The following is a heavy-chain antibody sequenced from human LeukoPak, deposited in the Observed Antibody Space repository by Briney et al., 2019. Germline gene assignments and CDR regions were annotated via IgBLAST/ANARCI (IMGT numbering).Heavy chain of an antibody. D-gene: IGHD6-13*01. V-gene: IGHV3-49*04. CDR1: GFTFGDYA. CDR3: TDSSSWYYFQH. Sequence: GGSLRLSCTASGFTFGDYAMSWVRKAPGKGLEWVGFIRSKAYGGTTEYAASVKGRFTISRDDSKSIAYLQMNSLKTEDTAVYYCTDSSSWYYFQHWGQGTLVTVSS. CDR2: IRSKAYGGTT. J-gene: IGHJ1*01.